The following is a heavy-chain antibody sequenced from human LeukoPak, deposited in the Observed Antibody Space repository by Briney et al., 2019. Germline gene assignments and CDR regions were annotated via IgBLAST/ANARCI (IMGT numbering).Heavy chain of an antibody. J-gene: IGHJ4*02. V-gene: IGHV4-4*02. D-gene: IGHD2-21*02. CDR1: GGSISSSNW. CDR3: ARGPPYIVVVTAIGFFDY. Sequence: SGTLSLTCAVSGGSISSSNWWSWVRQPPGKGLEWIGEINHSGSTNYNPSLKSRVTISVDTSKNQFSLKLSSVTAADTAVYYCARGPPYIVVVTAIGFFDYWGQGTLVTVSS. CDR2: INHSGST.